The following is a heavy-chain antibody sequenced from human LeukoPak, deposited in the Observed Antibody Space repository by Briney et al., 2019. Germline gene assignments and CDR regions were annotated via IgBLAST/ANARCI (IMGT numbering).Heavy chain of an antibody. D-gene: IGHD3-10*01. J-gene: IGHJ4*02. CDR2: INTANGNT. V-gene: IGHV1-3*04. CDR1: GHSFTDFA. CDR3: VKMTTGKFEY. Sequence: ASVKVSCKASGHSFTDFAMHWVRQAPGQRPEWMGWINTANGNTRYSQKLQGRVTITGDTSASTAYMELSSLTSQDTAVYYCVKMTTGKFEYWGQGTLVTVSS.